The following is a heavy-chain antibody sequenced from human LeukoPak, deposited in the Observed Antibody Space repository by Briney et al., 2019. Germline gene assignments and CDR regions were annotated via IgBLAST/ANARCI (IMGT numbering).Heavy chain of an antibody. J-gene: IGHJ4*02. V-gene: IGHV4-39*01. Sequence: PSETLSLTCTVSGGSISDSPYYWGWTRQPPGKGLEWIGNIYFNGNTYFNPSLKSRVTMSVDTSKNEFSLKVNSVIAADTAVYFCARHRGGSSNIDYWGQGSLVTVSS. CDR2: IYFNGNT. CDR1: GGSISDSPYY. CDR3: ARHRGGSSNIDY. D-gene: IGHD3-10*01.